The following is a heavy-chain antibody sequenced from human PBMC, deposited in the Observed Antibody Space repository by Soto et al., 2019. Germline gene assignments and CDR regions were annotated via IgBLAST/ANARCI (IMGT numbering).Heavy chain of an antibody. D-gene: IGHD3-3*01. CDR1: GGSMSSYY. CDR2: VYSSGGT. V-gene: IGHV4-4*07. J-gene: IGHJ5*02. CDR3: ARGQRFSDWFDP. Sequence: PSETLSLTCSVSGGSMSSYYWTWIRQPAGKGLEWIGRVYSSGGTHYNSSLKSRVTISLDTSENQFSLRLISVTAADTAVYYCARGQRFSDWFDPWGQGTLVTVSS.